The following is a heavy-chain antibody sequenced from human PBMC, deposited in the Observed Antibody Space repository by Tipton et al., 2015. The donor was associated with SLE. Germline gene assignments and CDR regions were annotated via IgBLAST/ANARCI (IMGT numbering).Heavy chain of an antibody. CDR2: IYNSGST. CDR3: ARGAAAADTGAFDS. D-gene: IGHD6-13*01. CDR1: GGSISSYY. J-gene: IGHJ3*02. Sequence: TLSLTCTVSGGSISSYYWSWIRQPPGKGLEWIGYIYNSGSTNYNPSLKSRVTISVDTPKNHFSLKLTSVTPADTAVYYCARGAAAADTGAFDSWGQGTMVPVSS. V-gene: IGHV4-59*01.